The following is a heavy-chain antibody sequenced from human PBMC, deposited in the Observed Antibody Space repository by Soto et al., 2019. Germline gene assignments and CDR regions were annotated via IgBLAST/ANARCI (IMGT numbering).Heavy chain of an antibody. J-gene: IGHJ4*02. D-gene: IGHD4-17*01. Sequence: QVQLQESGPGLVKPSETLSLTCAVSNGSINTSFWWRWVRQSPGKALEWIGEIYHHGSTNYNPSLKSRVTVSIDKSKNQFSLKLYSVTTADTVIYYCARRFSVTTMRGFFDSWGQGSLVTVSS. V-gene: IGHV4-4*02. CDR2: IYHHGST. CDR1: NGSINTSFW. CDR3: ARRFSVTTMRGFFDS.